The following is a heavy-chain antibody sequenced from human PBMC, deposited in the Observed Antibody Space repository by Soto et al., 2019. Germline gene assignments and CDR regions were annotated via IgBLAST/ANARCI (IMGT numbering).Heavy chain of an antibody. Sequence: GGSLRLSCAASGFTFSSDWMHWVRQAPGKGLVWVSRINTDGSGTTYADSVKGRFTISRDNAKNMVYLQMNSLRAEDTAVYYCAKLNRDSYNSYFDYWGQGTLVTVSS. V-gene: IGHV3-74*01. J-gene: IGHJ4*02. CDR1: GFTFSSDW. CDR3: AKLNRDSYNSYFDY. CDR2: INTDGSGT. D-gene: IGHD1-26*01.